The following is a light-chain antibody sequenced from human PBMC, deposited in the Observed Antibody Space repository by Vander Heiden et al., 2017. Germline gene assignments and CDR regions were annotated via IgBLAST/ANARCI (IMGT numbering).Light chain of an antibody. Sequence: QSVLTKPPSASGTPGQRVTISCSGSSSNIGSNTVNWYQQLPGTAPKLLIYTNHQRPSGVPDRFSGSKSGTSASLAISGLQSEDEADYYCASWDDSLNVHYVFGTGTKVTVL. CDR2: TNH. CDR1: SSNIGSNT. V-gene: IGLV1-44*01. CDR3: ASWDDSLNVHYV. J-gene: IGLJ1*01.